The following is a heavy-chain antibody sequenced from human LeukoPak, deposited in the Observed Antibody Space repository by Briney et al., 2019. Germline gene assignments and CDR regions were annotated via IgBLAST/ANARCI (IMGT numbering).Heavy chain of an antibody. CDR1: GYTFTGYY. CDR2: INPNSGGT. V-gene: IGHV1-2*02. CDR3: ARDKPAEAALDF. J-gene: IGHJ4*02. Sequence: AAVKVSCKASGYTFTGYYTHWVRQAPGQGLAWMGWINPNSGGTNYAQKFQGRVTMTRDRSINTAYMDLRSLTYDDTAVYYCARDKPAEAALDFWGQGTLVTVSS.